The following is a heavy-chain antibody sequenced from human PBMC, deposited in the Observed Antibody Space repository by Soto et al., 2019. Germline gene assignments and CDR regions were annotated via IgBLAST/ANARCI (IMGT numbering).Heavy chain of an antibody. V-gene: IGHV1-69*01. J-gene: IGHJ6*02. CDR2: IIPIFGTA. CDR1: GGTFSSYA. Sequence: QVQLVQSGAEVKKPGSSVKVSCKASGGTFSSYAISWVRQAPGQGLEWMGGIIPIFGTANYAQKFQGRVTITADESTSTAYMELSSLISEDTAVYYCARGQGIQLWLGDYYYYGMDFWGQGTTVTVSS. CDR3: ARGQGIQLWLGDYYYYGMDF. D-gene: IGHD5-18*01.